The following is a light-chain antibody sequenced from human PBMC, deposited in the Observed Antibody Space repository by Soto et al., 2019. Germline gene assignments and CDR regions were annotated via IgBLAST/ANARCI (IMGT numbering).Light chain of an antibody. J-gene: IGKJ1*01. CDR3: QQYHVYYGA. Sequence: DIHLIHSPSTLSASVGDRVTITFRAIQNINSWLAWYQQKPGKAPKLLIYEASSLEKGVPARFGGSGSGTELTLAVRSRTPEDFATYYCQQYHVYYGACGQET. CDR1: QNINSW. V-gene: IGKV1-5*03. CDR2: EAS.